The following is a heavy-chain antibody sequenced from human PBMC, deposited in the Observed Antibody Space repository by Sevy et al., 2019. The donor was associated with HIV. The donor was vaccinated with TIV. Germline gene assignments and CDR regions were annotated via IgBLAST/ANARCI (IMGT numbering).Heavy chain of an antibody. CDR2: ISWNSGSI. J-gene: IGHJ4*02. V-gene: IGHV3-9*01. Sequence: GGSLRLSCAASGFTFDDYAMHWVRQAPGKGLEWVSGISWNSGSIGYADSVKGRFTISRENAKNSLYLQMNSLRAEDTALYYCAKAREMDTAMVTFDYWGQGTLVTVSS. CDR3: AKAREMDTAMVTFDY. CDR1: GFTFDDYA. D-gene: IGHD5-18*01.